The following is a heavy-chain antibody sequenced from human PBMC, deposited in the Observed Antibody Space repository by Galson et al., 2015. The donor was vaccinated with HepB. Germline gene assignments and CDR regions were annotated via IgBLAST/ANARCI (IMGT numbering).Heavy chain of an antibody. V-gene: IGHV4-30-4*01. Sequence: TLSLTCSVSGGSLSSGDYYWSWIRQPPGKGLEWIGYIFHGGSPYYNPSLKSRVTISIDTSKNQFSLKLSSVTAADTAVYFCARTMYYYDSSGYNYPEYFQHWGQGTLVTVSS. CDR2: IFHGGSP. CDR3: ARTMYYYDSSGYNYPEYFQH. J-gene: IGHJ1*01. CDR1: GGSLSSGDYY. D-gene: IGHD3-22*01.